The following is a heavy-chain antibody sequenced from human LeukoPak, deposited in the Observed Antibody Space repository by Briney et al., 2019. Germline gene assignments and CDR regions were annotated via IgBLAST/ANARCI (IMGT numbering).Heavy chain of an antibody. CDR2: ISAYNGNT. D-gene: IGHD3-22*01. V-gene: IGHV1-18*01. Sequence: GASGKVSCKASGYTFTSYGISWVRQAPGQGLEWMGWISAYNGNTNYAQKLQGRVTMTTDTSTSTAYMELRSLRSGDTAVYYCAVTYYYDSSGYYPQGNWFDPWGQGTLVTVSS. CDR1: GYTFTSYG. J-gene: IGHJ5*02. CDR3: AVTYYYDSSGYYPQGNWFDP.